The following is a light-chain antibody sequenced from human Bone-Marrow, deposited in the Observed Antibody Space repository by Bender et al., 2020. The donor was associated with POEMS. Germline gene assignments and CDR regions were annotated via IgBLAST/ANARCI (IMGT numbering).Light chain of an antibody. CDR2: EIT. CDR3: SSYRGSATYG. J-gene: IGLJ1*01. CDR1: SSDVGAYDY. V-gene: IGLV2-14*03. Sequence: QSALTQPASVSGSPGQSITISCTGTSSDVGAYDYVEWYQQHPGKAPKLIIYEITNRPSGVSDRFSGSRSGNTASLTISRLQAEDEADYYCSSYRGSATYGFGTGTKVTVL.